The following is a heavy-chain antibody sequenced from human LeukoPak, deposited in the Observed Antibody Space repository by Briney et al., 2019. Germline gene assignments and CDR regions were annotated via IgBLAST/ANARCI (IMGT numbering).Heavy chain of an antibody. CDR3: ADNTGNSGYAFDI. CDR1: GGTFSSYA. CDR2: IIPIFGTA. J-gene: IGHJ3*02. D-gene: IGHD6-25*01. Sequence: SVKVSCKASGGTFSSYAISWVRQAPGQGLEWMGGIIPIFGTANYAQKFQGRVTITADESTSTAYMELSSLRSEDTAVYYCADNTGNSGYAFDIRGQGTMVTVSS. V-gene: IGHV1-69*13.